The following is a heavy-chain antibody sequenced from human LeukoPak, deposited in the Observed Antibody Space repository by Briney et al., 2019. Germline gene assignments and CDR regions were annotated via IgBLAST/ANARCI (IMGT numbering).Heavy chain of an antibody. V-gene: IGHV4-38-2*01. Sequence: SEALSLTCAVSGYSISSGYYWGWSRQPPGKGVEWIGSIYHSGSTYYNPSLKSRVTISVDTSKNQFSLKLSSVTAADTAVNYCARHLYDQGVADPFDYWGQGTLVTVSS. CDR2: IYHSGST. J-gene: IGHJ4*02. CDR1: GYSISSGYY. CDR3: ARHLYDQGVADPFDY. D-gene: IGHD3-10*02.